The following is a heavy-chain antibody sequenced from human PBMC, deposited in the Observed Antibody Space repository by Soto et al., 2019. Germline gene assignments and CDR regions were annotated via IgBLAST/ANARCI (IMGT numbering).Heavy chain of an antibody. CDR3: ARDPSYYGMDV. J-gene: IGHJ6*02. Sequence: ASVKVSCKASGYTFTSYAMHWVRQAPGQRLEWMGWINAGNGNTKYSQKFQGRATITRDTSASTAYMELSSLRSEDTAVYYCARDPSYYGMDVWGQGATVTVSS. V-gene: IGHV1-3*01. CDR1: GYTFTSYA. CDR2: INAGNGNT.